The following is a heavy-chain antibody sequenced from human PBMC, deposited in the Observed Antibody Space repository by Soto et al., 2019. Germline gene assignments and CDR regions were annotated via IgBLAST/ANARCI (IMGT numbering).Heavy chain of an antibody. Sequence: GGSLRLSCAASGFTFSSYSMNWVRQAPGKGLEWVSYISSSSSTIYYADSVKGRFTISRENAKNSLYLQMNSLRAEDTAVYYCARVQWLDKYYFDYWGQGTLVTVSS. D-gene: IGHD6-19*01. CDR3: ARVQWLDKYYFDY. V-gene: IGHV3-48*01. CDR2: ISSSSSTI. J-gene: IGHJ4*02. CDR1: GFTFSSYS.